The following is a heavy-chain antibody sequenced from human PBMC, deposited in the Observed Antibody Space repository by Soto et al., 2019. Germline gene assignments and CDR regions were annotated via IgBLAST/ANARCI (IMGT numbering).Heavy chain of an antibody. J-gene: IGHJ4*02. Sequence: QLQLQESGSGLVKPSQTLSLTCAVSGGSISNGGYSWSWIRQPPGKGLEWIGYIYHSGSTYYNPSLKSRVTISVDRSKNQFTLKLSSVTAADTAVYYCAAGAIFGVVPLDYWGQGTLVTVSS. CDR2: IYHSGST. V-gene: IGHV4-30-2*01. CDR1: GGSISNGGYS. D-gene: IGHD3-3*01. CDR3: AAGAIFGVVPLDY.